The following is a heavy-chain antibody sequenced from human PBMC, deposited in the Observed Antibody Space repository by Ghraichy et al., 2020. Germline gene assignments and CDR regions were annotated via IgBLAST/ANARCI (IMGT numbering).Heavy chain of an antibody. CDR2: IFSNDEK. CDR3: AGTYIFSYGMDV. J-gene: IGHJ6*02. CDR1: GFSLSNARMG. D-gene: IGHD3-9*01. V-gene: IGHV2-26*01. Sequence: SGPTLVKPTETLTLTCTVSGFSLSNARMGVSWIRQPPGKALEWLAHIFSNDEKSYSTSLKGRLTISKDTSKSQVVLTMTNMDPVDTATYYCAGTYIFSYGMDVWGQGTTVTVSS.